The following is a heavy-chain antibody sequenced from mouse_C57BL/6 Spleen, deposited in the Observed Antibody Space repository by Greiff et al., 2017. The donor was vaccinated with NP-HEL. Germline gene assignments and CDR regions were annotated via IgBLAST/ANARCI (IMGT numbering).Heavy chain of an antibody. Sequence: VQLQQSGPELVKPGASVKISCKASGYAFSSSWMNWVKQRPGKGLEWIGRIYPGDGDTNYNGKFKGKATLTADKSSSTAYMQLSSLTSEDSAVYFCARNYDYDRPAWFAYWGQGTLVTVSA. J-gene: IGHJ3*01. CDR1: GYAFSSSW. V-gene: IGHV1-82*01. D-gene: IGHD2-4*01. CDR3: ARNYDYDRPAWFAY. CDR2: IYPGDGDT.